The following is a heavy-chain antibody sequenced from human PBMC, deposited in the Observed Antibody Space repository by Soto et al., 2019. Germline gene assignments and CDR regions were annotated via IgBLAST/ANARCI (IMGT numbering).Heavy chain of an antibody. CDR1: GGSISSYY. CDR3: ASAGGLGAVAADY. CDR2: IHYSGST. J-gene: IGHJ4*02. V-gene: IGHV4-59*01. D-gene: IGHD6-19*01. Sequence: PSETLSLTCTVSGGSISSYYWSWIRQPPGKGLEWIGYIHYSGSTNYNPSLKSRVTISVDTSKNQFSLKLSSVTAADTAVYYCASAGGLGAVAADYWGQGTLVTVSS.